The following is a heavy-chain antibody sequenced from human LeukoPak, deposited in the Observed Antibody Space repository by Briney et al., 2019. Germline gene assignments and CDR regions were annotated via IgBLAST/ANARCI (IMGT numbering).Heavy chain of an antibody. D-gene: IGHD5-12*01. V-gene: IGHV3-11*04. CDR2: ISSSGSTI. J-gene: IGHJ3*02. CDR1: GFTFSDYY. Sequence: KSGGSLRLSCAASGFTFSDYYMSWIRQAPGKGLEWVSYISSSGSTIYYADSVKGRFTISRDNAKNSLYLQMNSLRAEDTAVYYCAREPLISGQHDAFDIWGQGTMVTVSS. CDR3: AREPLISGQHDAFDI.